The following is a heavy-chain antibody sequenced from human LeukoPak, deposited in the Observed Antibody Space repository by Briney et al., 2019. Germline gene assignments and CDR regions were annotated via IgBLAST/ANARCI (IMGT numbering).Heavy chain of an antibody. CDR3: AKEDIVSTMGNFDY. J-gene: IGHJ4*02. CDR1: GFSFSSYA. D-gene: IGHD5/OR15-5a*01. V-gene: IGHV3-23*01. Sequence: GGSLRLSRAASGFSFSSYAMSWVRQAPGKGLEWVSALTGSGATTNYADSVKGRFTISRDNSKNTLFLQMNSLRAEDTAVYYCAKEDIVSTMGNFDYWGQGTLVTVSS. CDR2: LTGSGATT.